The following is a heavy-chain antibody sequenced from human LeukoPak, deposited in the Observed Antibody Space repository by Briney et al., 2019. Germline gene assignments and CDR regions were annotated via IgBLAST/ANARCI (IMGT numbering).Heavy chain of an antibody. CDR1: GGSISSTNW. CDR3: AREMGWELVDYYYMDV. V-gene: IGHV4-4*02. D-gene: IGHD1-26*01. CDR2: IYHSGRT. J-gene: IGHJ6*03. Sequence: SETLSLTCAVSGGSISSTNWWTWVRQPPGQGLEWIGKIYHSGRTNYNPSLESRVTISVDKSKNQFSLKLWSVTAADTAVYYCAREMGWELVDYYYMDVWGKGTTVTVSS.